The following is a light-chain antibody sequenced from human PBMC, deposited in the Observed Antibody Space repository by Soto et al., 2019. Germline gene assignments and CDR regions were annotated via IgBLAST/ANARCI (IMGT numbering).Light chain of an antibody. Sequence: DIQMTQSPSAMSASVGDRVTITCRASQGIRNYLAWFQQKAGKVPKRLIYAASSLQSGVPSRFSGSGSGKEFTLTIISLQPEDFVTYYGLQDNICPLTFGQGTKVESK. CDR2: AAS. CDR1: QGIRNY. CDR3: LQDNICPLT. V-gene: IGKV1-17*03. J-gene: IGKJ1*01.